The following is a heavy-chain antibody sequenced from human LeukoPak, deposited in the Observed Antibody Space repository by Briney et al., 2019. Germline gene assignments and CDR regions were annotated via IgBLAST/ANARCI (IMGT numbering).Heavy chain of an antibody. J-gene: IGHJ4*02. Sequence: PGGSLRLSCAASGFTFSSYAMSWVRRAPGKGLEWVSAISGSGGSTYYADSVKGRFTISRDNSKNTLYLQMNSLRAEDTAVYYCAKDQRLLLWFGEFLYWGQGTLVTVSS. CDR2: ISGSGGST. V-gene: IGHV3-23*01. CDR1: GFTFSSYA. D-gene: IGHD3-10*01. CDR3: AKDQRLLLWFGEFLY.